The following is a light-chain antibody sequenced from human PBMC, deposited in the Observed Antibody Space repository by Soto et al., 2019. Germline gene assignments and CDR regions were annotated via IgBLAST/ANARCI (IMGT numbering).Light chain of an antibody. CDR3: SAWDDNIDGPV. V-gene: IGLV1-44*01. CDR2: RDN. CDR1: SSDIGYNP. J-gene: IGLJ2*01. Sequence: QSVLTQPPSASGTPGQRVAISCSGGSSDIGYNPVNWYLHLPGAAPKLLIYRDNQRPSGVPDRFSGSKSGTSASLTSSGLQSADEAEYFCSAWDDNIDGPVFGGGTKLTVL.